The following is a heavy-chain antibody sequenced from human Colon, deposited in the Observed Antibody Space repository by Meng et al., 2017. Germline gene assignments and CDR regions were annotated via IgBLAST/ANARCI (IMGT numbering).Heavy chain of an antibody. J-gene: IGHJ4*02. V-gene: IGHV3-23*01. Sequence: GSLRLPRAAFGFSFGNYAMSWVRQAPGKGLEWISSISVNGRSTYYADSVKGRFTISRDISDKTVYLEMNSLRAGDTAIYYCAKQRGVTTVRGIDDWGQGALVTVSS. CDR1: GFSFGNYA. CDR3: AKQRGVTTVRGIDD. CDR2: ISVNGRST. D-gene: IGHD3-10*01.